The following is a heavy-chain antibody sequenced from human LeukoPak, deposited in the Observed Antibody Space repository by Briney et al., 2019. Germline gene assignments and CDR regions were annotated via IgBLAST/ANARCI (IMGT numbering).Heavy chain of an antibody. J-gene: IGHJ4*02. CDR1: GGSFSGYY. D-gene: IGHD6-13*01. CDR2: INHSGST. Sequence: SETLSLTCAVYGGSFSGYYWSWIRQPPGKGLEWIGEINHSGSTNYNPSLKSRVTISVDTSKNQFSLKLSSVTAADTAVYYCAGEELAAAGPVYYFDYWGQGTLVTVSS. CDR3: AGEELAAAGPVYYFDY. V-gene: IGHV4-34*01.